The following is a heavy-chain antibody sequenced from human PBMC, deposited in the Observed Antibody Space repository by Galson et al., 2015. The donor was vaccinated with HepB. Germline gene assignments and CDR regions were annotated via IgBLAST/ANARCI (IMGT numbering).Heavy chain of an antibody. CDR1: GFTFSDYY. V-gene: IGHV3-11*01. CDR2: ISTIGSTI. CDR3: ARHTAAQASIYDY. J-gene: IGHJ4*02. Sequence: SLRLSCAVSGFTFSDYYMSWIRQPPGKGLEWVSYISTIGSTINYADSVKGRLTISRDNAKNSLYLQMNSLRAEDTAVYYCARHTAAQASIYDYWGQGTLVTVSS. D-gene: IGHD2-21*02.